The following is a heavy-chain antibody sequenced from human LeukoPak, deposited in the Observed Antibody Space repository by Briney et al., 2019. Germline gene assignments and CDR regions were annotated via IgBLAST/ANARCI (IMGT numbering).Heavy chain of an antibody. Sequence: PSQTLSLTCTVSGGSISSGGYYWSWIRQHPGKGLEWIGYIYYSGSTYYNPSLKSRVTISVDTSKNQFSLKLTSVTAADTALYYCARHDYGDYGGFDYWGHGTLVTVSS. J-gene: IGHJ4*01. CDR2: IYYSGST. CDR3: ARHDYGDYGGFDY. V-gene: IGHV4-31*03. D-gene: IGHD4-17*01. CDR1: GGSISSGGYY.